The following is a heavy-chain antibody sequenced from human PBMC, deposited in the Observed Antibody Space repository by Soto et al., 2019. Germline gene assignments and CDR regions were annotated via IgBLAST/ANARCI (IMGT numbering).Heavy chain of an antibody. CDR3: GKNPEEIDPGGADC. CDR2: IRGNGGTA. CDR1: GFTFSVYG. V-gene: IGHV3-23*01. J-gene: IGHJ4*02. Sequence: EVQLLESGGGLVQPGGSLRLSCAASGFTFSVYGMTWVRQGPGKGLEWVSLIRGNGGTAYYADSVEGRFTISRDNSKNTLYLHMNSLRAEDTAVYYCGKNPEEIDPGGADCWGQGTLVTVSS. D-gene: IGHD1-1*01.